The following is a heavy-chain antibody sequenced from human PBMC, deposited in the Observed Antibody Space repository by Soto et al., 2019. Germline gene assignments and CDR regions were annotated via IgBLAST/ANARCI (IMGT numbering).Heavy chain of an antibody. CDR1: GASISSSSYY. CDR2: IFYGGST. J-gene: IGHJ6*02. Sequence: PSETLSLTCTVSGASISSSSYYWGWIRQPPGKGLEWIGTIFYGGSTYYNPSLKSRVTISVDTSKNQFSLKLSSVTAADTAVYYCARHRSHSGSRHYYGMDVWGQGTTVTVSS. V-gene: IGHV4-39*01. D-gene: IGHD1-26*01. CDR3: ARHRSHSGSRHYYGMDV.